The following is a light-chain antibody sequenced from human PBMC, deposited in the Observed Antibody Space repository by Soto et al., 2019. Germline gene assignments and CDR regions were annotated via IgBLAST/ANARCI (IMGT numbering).Light chain of an antibody. CDR3: SSYAGSNTS. CDR2: EVS. Sequence: QSALTQPPSASGSPGQSVTISCTGTSSDVGGYNYVSWYQQHPGKAPKLMIYEVSKRPSGVPDRFSGSKSGNTASLTVSGLHAEDEADYYRSSYAGSNTSFGGGTKLTVL. J-gene: IGLJ2*01. V-gene: IGLV2-8*01. CDR1: SSDVGGYNY.